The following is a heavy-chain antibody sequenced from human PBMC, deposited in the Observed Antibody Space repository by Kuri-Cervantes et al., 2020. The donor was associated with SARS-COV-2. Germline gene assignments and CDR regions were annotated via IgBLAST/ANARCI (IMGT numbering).Heavy chain of an antibody. J-gene: IGHJ4*02. CDR1: GFTFNTCA. CDR3: ARGRVGVQDF. CDR2: ISSDGRNK. D-gene: IGHD2-21*01. Sequence: LSLTCAASGFTFNTCAMHWVRQAPGKGLEWVTMISSDGRNKNYADSVKGRFTISRDNSKNTLYLQMNNLRGDDTAVYFCARGRVGVQDFWGQGTLVTVSS. V-gene: IGHV3-30*04.